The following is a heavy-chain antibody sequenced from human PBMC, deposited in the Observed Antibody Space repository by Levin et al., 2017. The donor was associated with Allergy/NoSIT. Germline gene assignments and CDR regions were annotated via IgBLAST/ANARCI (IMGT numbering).Heavy chain of an antibody. V-gene: IGHV3-23*01. J-gene: IGHJ4*02. CDR3: AKESGLSSGYWFDY. Sequence: GESLKISCAASGFTFSSYAMSWVRQAPGKGLEWVSAISGSGGSTYYADSVKGRFTISRDNSKNTLYLQMSSLRAEDTAVYHCAKESGLSSGYWFDYWGQGTLVTVSS. CDR2: ISGSGGST. D-gene: IGHD3-22*01. CDR1: GFTFSSYA.